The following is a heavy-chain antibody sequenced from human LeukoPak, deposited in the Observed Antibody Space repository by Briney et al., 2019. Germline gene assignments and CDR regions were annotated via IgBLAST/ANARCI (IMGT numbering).Heavy chain of an antibody. Sequence: GGSLRLSCAASGFTFSSYAMSWVRQAPGKGLEWVSAISGSGGSTYYADSAKGRFTISKDNSKNTLFLQMNTLRAEDTALYYCTKARYYDFWSGYKGDAFDIWGQGTMVAVSS. CDR3: TKARYYDFWSGYKGDAFDI. CDR2: ISGSGGST. V-gene: IGHV3-23*01. J-gene: IGHJ3*02. D-gene: IGHD3-3*01. CDR1: GFTFSSYA.